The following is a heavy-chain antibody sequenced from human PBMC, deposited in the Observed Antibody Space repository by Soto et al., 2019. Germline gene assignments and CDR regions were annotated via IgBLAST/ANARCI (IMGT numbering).Heavy chain of an antibody. CDR3: AGMPYTSGLRFAP. V-gene: IGHV1-8*01. CDR2: MNPDSGNT. J-gene: IGHJ5*02. D-gene: IGHD6-19*01. CDR1: GYTFTSYD. Sequence: GASVKVSCKASGYTFTSYDINWVRQATGQGLEWMGWMNPDSGNTGYAQKFQGRVTMTSNTSINTAYMELSSLRSEDTAVYFCAGMPYTSGLRFAPWGPGTLVTVSS.